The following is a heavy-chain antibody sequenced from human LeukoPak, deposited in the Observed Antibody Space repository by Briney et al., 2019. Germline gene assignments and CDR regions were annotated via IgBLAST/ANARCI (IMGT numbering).Heavy chain of an antibody. D-gene: IGHD3-22*01. J-gene: IGHJ3*02. CDR2: ISGTGGST. CDR3: AKECGRDYDDRAFDI. Sequence: HSGGSLRLSCAASGFTFSSYPMNWVRQSPERGLEWVSAISGTGGSTSYADSLKGRFTISRDNSKNTLYLQMSSLTAEDTAVYYCAKECGRDYDDRAFDIWGQGTMVTVSS. CDR1: GFTFSSYP. V-gene: IGHV3-23*01.